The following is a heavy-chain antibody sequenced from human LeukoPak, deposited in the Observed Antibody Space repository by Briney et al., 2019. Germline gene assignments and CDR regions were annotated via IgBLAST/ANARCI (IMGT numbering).Heavy chain of an antibody. D-gene: IGHD2-2*01. CDR3: ARRSRTSWAFDI. J-gene: IGHJ3*02. Sequence: SETLSLTCTVSGGSFSGYYWSWIWKPPGKGLEWIGDIHSSGTTNYNPSLKGRVTISVDTSKNQFSLRLGPVTAADTAVYYCARRSRTSWAFDIWGQGTMVTVSS. V-gene: IGHV4-4*09. CDR2: IHSSGTT. CDR1: GGSFSGYY.